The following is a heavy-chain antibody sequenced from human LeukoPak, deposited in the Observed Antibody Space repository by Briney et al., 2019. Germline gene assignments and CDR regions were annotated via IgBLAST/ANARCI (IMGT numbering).Heavy chain of an antibody. V-gene: IGHV3-15*01. CDR3: TRDSGSAGGYDLGVY. CDR1: VFTFSNAW. Sequence: GGSLRLSCAASVFTFSNAWMTWVRQAPGKGLEWVGRIKSKTDGGTTDYAAPVKGRFTISRDDSKSIAYLQMNSLKTEDTAVYYCTRDSGSAGGYDLGVYWGQGTLVTVSS. J-gene: IGHJ4*02. CDR2: IKSKTDGGTT. D-gene: IGHD5-12*01.